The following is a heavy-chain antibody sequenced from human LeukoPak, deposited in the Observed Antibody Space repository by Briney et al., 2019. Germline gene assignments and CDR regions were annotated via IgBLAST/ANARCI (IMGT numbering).Heavy chain of an antibody. CDR1: GGSSSEYA. J-gene: IGHJ6*03. D-gene: IGHD5-18*01. V-gene: IGHV1-69*05. CDR3: GSAISGYSSGYSHYYFYMDV. Sequence: ASVKASCKASGGSSSEYAMSWVRQAPGQGPEWMGGIIPTFGPANYAQKFQGRATITTDEFTSTVYMELSSLRSEDTAVYYCGSAISGYSSGYSHYYFYMDVWGKGTTVTVSS. CDR2: IIPTFGPA.